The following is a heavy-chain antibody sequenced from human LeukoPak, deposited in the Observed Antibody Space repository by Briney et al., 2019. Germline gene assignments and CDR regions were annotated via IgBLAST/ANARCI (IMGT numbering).Heavy chain of an antibody. Sequence: SETLSLTCTVSGGSISSYYWSWIRQPPGKGLEWIGYIYYTGNTNYNPSLKSRVTISVDTSKNQFSLKLTSVTAADTAVYYCARVYGSGYDFRGAFDIWGQGTMVSVSS. D-gene: IGHD5-12*01. V-gene: IGHV4-59*01. CDR1: GGSISSYY. CDR2: IYYTGNT. CDR3: ARVYGSGYDFRGAFDI. J-gene: IGHJ3*02.